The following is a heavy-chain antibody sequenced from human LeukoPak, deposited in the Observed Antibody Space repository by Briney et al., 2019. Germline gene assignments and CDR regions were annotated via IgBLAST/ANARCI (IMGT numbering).Heavy chain of an antibody. CDR1: GFTVSSNS. Sequence: GGSLRLSCTVSGFTVSSNSMSWVRQAPGKGLEWVSFIYSDNTHYSDSVKGRFTISRDNSKNTLYLQMNSLRAEDTAVYYCAKLASSSSLFDYWGQGTLVTVSS. J-gene: IGHJ4*02. V-gene: IGHV3-53*01. CDR3: AKLASSSSLFDY. D-gene: IGHD6-13*01. CDR2: IYSDNT.